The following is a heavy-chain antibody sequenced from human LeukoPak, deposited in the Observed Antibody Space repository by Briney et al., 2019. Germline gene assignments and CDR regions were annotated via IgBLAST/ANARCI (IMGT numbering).Heavy chain of an antibody. CDR3: ARDPSSTVVMRYYFDY. CDR1: GGTFISYA. V-gene: IGHV1-69*10. D-gene: IGHD4-23*01. Sequence: SVKVSCKASGGTFISYAISWVRQAPGQGLEWMGRIIPIFGIANYAQKFQGRVTITADKSTSTAYMELSSLRSEDTAVYYCARDPSSTVVMRYYFDYWGQGTLVTVSS. CDR2: IIPIFGIA. J-gene: IGHJ4*02.